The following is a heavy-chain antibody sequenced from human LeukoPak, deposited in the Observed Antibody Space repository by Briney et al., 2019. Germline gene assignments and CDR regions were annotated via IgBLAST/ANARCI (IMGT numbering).Heavy chain of an antibody. CDR2: ISGSGGST. CDR3: AKGVGYCSGGSCQQFDY. CDR1: RFSISGYG. V-gene: IGHV3-23*01. D-gene: IGHD2-15*01. Sequence: GGSLRLTCAASRFSISGYGLSRVRQAQGKERKWVSAISGSGGSTYYADSVKGTITISRDNSKDTLYLQSNSPEAEDTAEYDCAKGVGYCSGGSCQQFDYWGQGTLVTVSS. J-gene: IGHJ4*02.